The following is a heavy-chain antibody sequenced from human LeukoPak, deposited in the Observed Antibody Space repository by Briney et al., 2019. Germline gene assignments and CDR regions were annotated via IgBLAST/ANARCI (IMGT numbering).Heavy chain of an antibody. CDR2: ISSSSSYI. CDR3: ARGEVLRFLEWFPDY. D-gene: IGHD3-3*01. CDR1: GFTFSSYS. Sequence: GGSLRLSCAASGFTFSSYSMNWVRQAPGKGLEWVSSISSSSSYIYYADSVKGRSTISRDNAKNSLYLQMNSLRAEDTAVCYCARGEVLRFLEWFPDYWGQGTLVTVSS. J-gene: IGHJ4*02. V-gene: IGHV3-21*01.